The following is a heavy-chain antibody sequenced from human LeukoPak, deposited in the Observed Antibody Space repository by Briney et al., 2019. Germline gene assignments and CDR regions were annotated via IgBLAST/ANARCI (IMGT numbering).Heavy chain of an antibody. V-gene: IGHV3-21*05. D-gene: IGHD6-13*01. CDR3: ARVSSSDAFDI. CDR1: GFTFTNYA. CDR2: ISSSSSYI. Sequence: GGSLRLSCAASGFTFTNYAMNWVRQAPGKGLEWVSYISSSSSYIYYADSVKGRFTISRDNAKNSLYLQMNSLRAEDTAVYYCARVSSSDAFDIWGQGTMVTVSS. J-gene: IGHJ3*02.